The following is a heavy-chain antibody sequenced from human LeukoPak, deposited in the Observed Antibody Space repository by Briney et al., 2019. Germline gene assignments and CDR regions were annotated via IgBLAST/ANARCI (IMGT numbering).Heavy chain of an antibody. CDR2: INHSGST. D-gene: IGHD6-13*01. J-gene: IGHJ4*02. CDR1: GGSFSGYY. Sequence: SETLSLTCAVYGGSFSGYYWSWIRQPPGKGLEWIGEINHSGSTNYNPSLKSQVTISVDTSKNQFSLKLSSVTAADTAVYYCARPGYSSSWVFDYWGQGTLVTVSS. V-gene: IGHV4-34*01. CDR3: ARPGYSSSWVFDY.